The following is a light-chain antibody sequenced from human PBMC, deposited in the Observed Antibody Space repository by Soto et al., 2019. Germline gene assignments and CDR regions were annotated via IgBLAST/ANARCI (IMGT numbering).Light chain of an antibody. V-gene: IGKV1-39*01. J-gene: IGKJ3*01. CDR1: QSISSY. Sequence: DIQMTQSPSSLSASVGDRVTITCRASQSISSYLNWYQQKPGKAPKLLIYAASSLQSGVPSRFSGSGSGTDFTLTISSLQPEDFVTYYCQQSYSTPGITFGPGTKVDIK. CDR3: QQSYSTPGIT. CDR2: AAS.